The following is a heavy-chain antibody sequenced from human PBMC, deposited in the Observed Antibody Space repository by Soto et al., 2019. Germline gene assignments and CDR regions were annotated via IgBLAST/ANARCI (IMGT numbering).Heavy chain of an antibody. J-gene: IGHJ5*02. CDR2: INAGNGNT. CDR1: GYTFTSYA. D-gene: IGHD3-10*01. CDR3: ARDRMVRGVMFCGFDP. Sequence: ASVKVSCKASGYTFTSYAMHWVRQAPGQRLEWMGWINAGNGNTKYSQKFQGRVTITRDTSASTAYMELSSLRSEDTTVYYCARDRMVRGVMFCGFDPWGQGTLVTVSS. V-gene: IGHV1-3*01.